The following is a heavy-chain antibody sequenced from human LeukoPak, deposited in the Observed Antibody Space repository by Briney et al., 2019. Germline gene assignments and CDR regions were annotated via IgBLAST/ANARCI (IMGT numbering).Heavy chain of an antibody. CDR1: GGSFSGYY. J-gene: IGHJ4*02. Sequence: SETLSLTCVGYGGSFSGYYWSWIRQPPGKGRGWIGEINPGGSTNYNPSLKSRVTISLETSKNHFSLKLSPVTAAAPAVFSLPRGWGHIVATIIGNDREPFDHWGQGTLVTVSS. V-gene: IGHV4-34*01. CDR2: INPGGST. D-gene: IGHD5-12*01. CDR3: PRGWGHIVATIIGNDREPFDH.